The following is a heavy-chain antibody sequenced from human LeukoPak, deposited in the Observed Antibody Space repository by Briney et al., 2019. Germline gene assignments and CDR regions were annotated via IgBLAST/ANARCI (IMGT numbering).Heavy chain of an antibody. J-gene: IGHJ6*02. CDR2: IKQDGSEK. Sequence: GGSLRLSCAASGFTFSSYWMSWVRQAPGKGLEWVANIKQDGSEKYYVDSVKGRFTISRDNAKNSLYLQMNSLRAEDTAVHYCARGLMVRGTYYYYYYGMDVWGQGTTVTVSS. V-gene: IGHV3-7*01. CDR3: ARGLMVRGTYYYYYYGMDV. D-gene: IGHD3-10*01. CDR1: GFTFSSYW.